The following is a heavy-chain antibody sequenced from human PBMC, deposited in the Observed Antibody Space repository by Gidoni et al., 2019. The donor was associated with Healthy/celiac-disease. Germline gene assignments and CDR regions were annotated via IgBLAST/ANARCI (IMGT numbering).Heavy chain of an antibody. J-gene: IGHJ4*02. Sequence: QAQLVQYGAEVKKPGASVKVSCKASGSTFTSYGIRWVRHAPGKGLEWLGWISEYNGNTNYAQQLQGRVTMTTDTSTSTAYMGRRSLRSDDTAVYYCARGPYYDILTGYIDFDYWGQGTLVTVSA. V-gene: IGHV1-18*01. CDR1: GSTFTSYG. CDR2: ISEYNGNT. CDR3: ARGPYYDILTGYIDFDY. D-gene: IGHD3-9*01.